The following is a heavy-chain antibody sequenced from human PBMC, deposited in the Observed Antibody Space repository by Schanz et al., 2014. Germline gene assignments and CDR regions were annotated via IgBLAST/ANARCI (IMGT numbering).Heavy chain of an antibody. CDR1: GYTFVSYS. CDR3: AGATYSSSWYGGSEYFQH. V-gene: IGHV1-46*01. J-gene: IGHJ1*01. CDR2: INPSGGGT. Sequence: QVQLVQSGAEVKKPGASVKVSCKASGYTFVSYSMHWVRQAPGQGLEWMGIINPSGGGTSYALRFQDRVTVTRDTSRSTVYMELSSLRSEDTAVYYCAGATYSSSWYGGSEYFQHWGQGTLVTVSS. D-gene: IGHD6-13*01.